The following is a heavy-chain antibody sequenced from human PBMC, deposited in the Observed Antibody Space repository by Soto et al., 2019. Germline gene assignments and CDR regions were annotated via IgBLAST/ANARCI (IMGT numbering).Heavy chain of an antibody. Sequence: PGGPLRLSCAASGFTFSSYDMHGVRQATGKGLEWVSAIGTAGDTYYPGSVKGRFTISRENAKNSLYLQMNSLRAGDTAVYYCARVGWLVSASNDYFDYWGQGTLVTVSS. CDR1: GFTFSSYD. CDR2: IGTAGDT. CDR3: ARVGWLVSASNDYFDY. D-gene: IGHD6-19*01. V-gene: IGHV3-13*01. J-gene: IGHJ4*02.